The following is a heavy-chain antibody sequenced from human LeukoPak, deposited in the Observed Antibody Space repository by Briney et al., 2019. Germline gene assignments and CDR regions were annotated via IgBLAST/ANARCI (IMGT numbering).Heavy chain of an antibody. D-gene: IGHD3-22*01. J-gene: IGHJ4*02. CDR1: GFTFSSYW. CDR3: AREFPYYYDSSGYLYYFDY. V-gene: IGHV3-7*01. Sequence: GGSLRLSCAASGFTFSSYWMSWVRQAPGKRLEWVANIKQDGSEKYYVDSVKGRFTISRDNAKNSLYLQMNSLRAEDTAVYYCAREFPYYYDSSGYLYYFDYWGQGTLVTVSS. CDR2: IKQDGSEK.